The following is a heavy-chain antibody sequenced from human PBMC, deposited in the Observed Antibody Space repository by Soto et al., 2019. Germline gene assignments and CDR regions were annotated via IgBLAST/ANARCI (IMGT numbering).Heavy chain of an antibody. CDR1: GFTSSSYS. CDR2: ISSSSTYI. J-gene: IGHJ4*02. V-gene: IGHV3-21*01. D-gene: IGHD5-12*01. Sequence: EVQLVESGGGLVKPGGSLRLSCAASGFTSSSYSMNWVRQAPGKGLEWVSSISSSSTYIYYADSVKGRFTISRDNARNSVYLQMNSLRAEDTAVYYCATNRRDGYNHFDYWGQGSLVTVSS. CDR3: ATNRRDGYNHFDY.